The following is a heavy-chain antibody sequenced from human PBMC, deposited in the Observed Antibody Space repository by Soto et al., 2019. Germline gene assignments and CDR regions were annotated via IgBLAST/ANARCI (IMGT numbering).Heavy chain of an antibody. V-gene: IGHV3-11*05. CDR2: ITSSSDYT. J-gene: IGHJ6*02. CDR3: VREYYYGMDV. Sequence: PGGSLRLSCAASGFTFSAYYMTWMRQAPGKRLEWVSYITSSSDYTNYAGSVKGRFTISRDNAKNSLYLQMNSLRVEDSAVYFCVREYYYGMDVWGHGTTGTVSS. CDR1: GFTFSAYY.